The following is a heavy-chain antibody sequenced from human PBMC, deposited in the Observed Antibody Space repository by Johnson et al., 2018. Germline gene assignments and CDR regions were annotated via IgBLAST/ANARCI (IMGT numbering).Heavy chain of an antibody. CDR2: ISYDRSNK. J-gene: IGHJ3*02. Sequence: QVQLVQSGGGVVQPGRSLRLSCAASGFTFSSYAMHWVRQAPGKGLEWVAVISYDRSNKYYADSVKGRFTISRDNSKNTLYLQMNSLRAEDTAVYYCAKDRSGRGYPHDALDSWGQGTMVTVSS. CDR3: AKDRSGRGYPHDALDS. V-gene: IGHV3-30-3*01. CDR1: GFTFSSYA. D-gene: IGHD3-22*01.